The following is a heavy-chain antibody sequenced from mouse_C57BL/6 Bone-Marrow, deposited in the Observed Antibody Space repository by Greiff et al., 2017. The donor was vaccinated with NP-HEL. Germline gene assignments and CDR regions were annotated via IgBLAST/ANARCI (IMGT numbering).Heavy chain of an antibody. CDR3: ARFDSSGPFDY. Sequence: VQLQESGPGLVAPSQSLSITCTVSGFSLTSYAISWVRQPPGKGLEWLGVIWTGGGTNYNSALKSRLSISKDNTKSQVFLKMTDLQTDDTARYDCARFDSSGPFDYWGQGTTLTVSS. CDR1: GFSLTSYA. V-gene: IGHV2-9-1*01. D-gene: IGHD3-2*01. J-gene: IGHJ2*01. CDR2: IWTGGGT.